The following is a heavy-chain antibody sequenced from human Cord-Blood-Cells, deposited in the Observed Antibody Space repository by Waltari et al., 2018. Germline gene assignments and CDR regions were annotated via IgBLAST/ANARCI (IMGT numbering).Heavy chain of an antibody. CDR1: GFTFSSYG. Sequence: QVQLVESGGGVVQPGRSLRLSCAASGFTFSSYGMHWFGQAPGRGLGGGAVISYVGSKKYYADSVKGRFTISRDNSKNPLYLQMNSLRAEDTAVYYCAKDPPTGDDALDIWGQGTMVTVSS. D-gene: IGHD7-27*01. V-gene: IGHV3-30*18. CDR2: ISYVGSKK. CDR3: AKDPPTGDDALDI. J-gene: IGHJ3*02.